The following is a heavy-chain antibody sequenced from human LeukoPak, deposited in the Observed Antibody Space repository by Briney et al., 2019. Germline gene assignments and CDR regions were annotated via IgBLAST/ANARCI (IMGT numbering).Heavy chain of an antibody. V-gene: IGHV3-48*03. Sequence: GGSLRLSCAASGFTFSSYEMNWVRQAPGKGLEWVSYISNSGSTIYYADSVRGRFTISRDNAKNSLYLQMNSLRAEDTAVYYCAGKLGYYYFDSWGQGTLVTVSS. CDR3: AGKLGYYYFDS. D-gene: IGHD1-26*01. J-gene: IGHJ4*02. CDR2: ISNSGSTI. CDR1: GFTFSSYE.